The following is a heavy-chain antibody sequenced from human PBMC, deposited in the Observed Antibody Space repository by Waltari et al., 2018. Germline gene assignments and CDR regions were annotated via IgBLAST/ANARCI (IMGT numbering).Heavy chain of an antibody. V-gene: IGHV4-38-2*01. CDR2: IYHSGST. J-gene: IGHJ4*02. Sequence: QVQLQESGPGLVKPSETLSLTCAVSGYSISSGYYWGCIRQPPGKGLEWIGSIYHSGSTYYNPSLKSRVTISVDTTKNQFSLKLSSVTAADTAVYYCARQFEGESLPDYWGQGTLVTVSS. CDR3: ARQFEGESLPDY. D-gene: IGHD3-10*01. CDR1: GYSISSGYY.